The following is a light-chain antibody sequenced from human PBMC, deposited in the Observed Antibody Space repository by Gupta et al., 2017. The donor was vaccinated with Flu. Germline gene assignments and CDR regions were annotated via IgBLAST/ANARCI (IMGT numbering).Light chain of an antibody. Sequence: DIQMTQSPSTVSASVGDRVSITCRASQHINSWLAWYQKKPGQAPKVLIYAASSVQSGVPSRFSGSGYGTDFTLTISSRQPEDFATYFCRHANSFPISFGRGTKVDIK. CDR2: AAS. CDR1: QHINSW. V-gene: IGKV1-12*01. J-gene: IGKJ4*01. CDR3: RHANSFPIS.